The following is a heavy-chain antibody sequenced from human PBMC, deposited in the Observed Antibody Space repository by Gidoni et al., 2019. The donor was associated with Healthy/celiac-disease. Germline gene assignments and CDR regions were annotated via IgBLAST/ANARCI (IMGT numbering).Heavy chain of an antibody. J-gene: IGHJ2*01. D-gene: IGHD5-18*01. CDR1: GGSFSGYY. CDR3: AIGAWDTLYWYVDL. Sequence: QVQLQQWGAGLLETAATLSLTCAVYGGSFSGYYWSWIRQPPGKGLEGLGDINHSGITNYNPSLKSRFTISVDTSSNQFSLKPSSLTAADTAVYYCAIGAWDTLYWYVDLLCRGTLVTVSS. V-gene: IGHV4-34*01. CDR2: INHSGIT.